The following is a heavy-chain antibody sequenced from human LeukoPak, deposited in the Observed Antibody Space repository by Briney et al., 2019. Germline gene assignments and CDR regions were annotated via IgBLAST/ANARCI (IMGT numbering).Heavy chain of an antibody. D-gene: IGHD2-2*01. J-gene: IGHJ3*01. V-gene: IGHV3-53*01. CDR2: IYSGGST. CDR3: ARDRTLMP. CDR1: GFTVSSDH. Sequence: PGRSQRLSCAAWGFTVSSDHKRGARGASGRALEGVSVIYSGGSTYYAASVEGRFTISRDNSRHTVYLQMNSLRAEDTAVYYCARDRTLMPWGQGTMVTVSS.